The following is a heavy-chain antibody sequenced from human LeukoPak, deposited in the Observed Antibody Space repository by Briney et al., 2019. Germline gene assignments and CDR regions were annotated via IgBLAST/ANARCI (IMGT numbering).Heavy chain of an antibody. V-gene: IGHV4-39*07. CDR3: ARVTLYYYDSSGYPAPFQH. J-gene: IGHJ1*01. CDR2: IYYSGST. D-gene: IGHD3-22*01. Sequence: SETLSLTCTVSGGSISSSSYYWGWIRQPPGKGLEWIGSIYYSGSTYYNPSLKSRVTISVDTSKNQFSLKLSSVTAADTAVYYCARVTLYYYDSSGYPAPFQHWGQGTLVTVSS. CDR1: GGSISSSSYY.